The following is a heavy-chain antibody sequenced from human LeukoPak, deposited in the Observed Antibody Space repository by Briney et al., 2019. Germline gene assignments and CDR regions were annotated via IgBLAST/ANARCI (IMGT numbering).Heavy chain of an antibody. Sequence: ASVKVSCKASGYTFTYCSLHWVRQAPGQGLEWMGIINPSGGSTSYAQKFQGRVTMTRDMSTSTVYMELSSLRSEDTAVYYCARERLGSFDPWGQGTLVTVSS. D-gene: IGHD4-17*01. CDR1: GYTFTYCS. J-gene: IGHJ5*02. V-gene: IGHV1-46*01. CDR2: INPSGGST. CDR3: ARERLGSFDP.